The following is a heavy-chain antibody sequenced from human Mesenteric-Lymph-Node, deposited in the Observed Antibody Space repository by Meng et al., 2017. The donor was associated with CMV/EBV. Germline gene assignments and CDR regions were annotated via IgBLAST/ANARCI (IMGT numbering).Heavy chain of an antibody. V-gene: IGHV4-34*01. Sequence: SETLSLTCAVYGGSFSGYYWSWIRQPPGKGLERIGEINHSGGTNYNPSLKSRVTISVDTSKNQFSLKLSSVTAADTAVYYCARARGHSSSWYFNPWGQGTLVTVSS. D-gene: IGHD6-13*01. J-gene: IGHJ5*02. CDR1: GGSFSGYY. CDR3: ARARGHSSSWYFNP. CDR2: INHSGGT.